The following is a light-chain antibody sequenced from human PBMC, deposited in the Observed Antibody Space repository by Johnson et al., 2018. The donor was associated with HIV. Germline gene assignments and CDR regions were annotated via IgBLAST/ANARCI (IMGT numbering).Light chain of an antibody. CDR3: GTWDNSLSAHV. CDR1: SSNIGNNY. V-gene: IGLV1-51*01. CDR2: DNN. Sequence: QSVLTQPPSVSAAPGQKVTISCSGSSSNIGNNYVSWYQQLPGTAPKLLIYDNNKRPSGIPDRFSGSKSGPSATLAITGLPTGDEADYYCGTWDNSLSAHVFGTGTKVTVL. J-gene: IGLJ1*01.